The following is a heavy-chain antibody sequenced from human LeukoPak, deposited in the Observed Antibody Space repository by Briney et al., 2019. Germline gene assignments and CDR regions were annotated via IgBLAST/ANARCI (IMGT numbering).Heavy chain of an antibody. CDR3: ADPGVGF. CDR2: IKQNGSEK. Sequence: KGLEWVANIKQNGSEKSYVDSVKGRFTISRDNAKNSLYLQMNNLGAEDTAVYYCADPGVGFWGQGTLVTVSS. J-gene: IGHJ4*02. V-gene: IGHV3-7*01. D-gene: IGHD2-8*01.